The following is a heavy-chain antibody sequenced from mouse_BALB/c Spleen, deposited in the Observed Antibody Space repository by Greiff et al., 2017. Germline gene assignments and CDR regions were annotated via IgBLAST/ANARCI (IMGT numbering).Heavy chain of an antibody. CDR1: GFNIKDYY. J-gene: IGHJ3*01. D-gene: IGHD2-4*01. Sequence: EVKLQESGAELVRPGALVKLSCKASGFNIKDYYMHWVKQRPEQGLEWIGWIDPENGNTIYDPKFQGKASITADTSSNTAYLQLSSLTSEDTAVYYCARGDYDAGFAYWGQGTLVTVSA. CDR2: IDPENGNT. V-gene: IGHV14-1*02. CDR3: ARGDYDAGFAY.